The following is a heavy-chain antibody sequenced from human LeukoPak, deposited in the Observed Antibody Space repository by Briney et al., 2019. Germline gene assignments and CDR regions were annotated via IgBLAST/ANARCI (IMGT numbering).Heavy chain of an antibody. CDR2: IIPIFGTA. Sequence: GASVKVSCKASGGTFSSYAISWVRQAPGQGLEWMGGIIPIFGTANYAQKFQGRVTMTRDTSTSTVYMELSSLRSEDTAVYYCARAYGGSAGFWFDPWGQGTLVTVSS. D-gene: IGHD4/OR15-4a*01. CDR3: ARAYGGSAGFWFDP. CDR1: GGTFSSYA. J-gene: IGHJ5*02. V-gene: IGHV1-69*05.